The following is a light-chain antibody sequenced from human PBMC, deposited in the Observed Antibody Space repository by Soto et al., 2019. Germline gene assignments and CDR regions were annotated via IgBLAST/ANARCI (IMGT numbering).Light chain of an antibody. Sequence: DIVMTQSPDSLAVSLGERATINCKSSQSVLYSSNNKNYLAWYQQKPGQLPKLLIYWASTRESGVPDRFSGSGSGTDFTLTISSLQAEDVAVYYCQQYYSTPLTFGQGTKVEIK. J-gene: IGKJ1*01. CDR1: QSVLYSSNNKNY. CDR3: QQYYSTPLT. CDR2: WAS. V-gene: IGKV4-1*01.